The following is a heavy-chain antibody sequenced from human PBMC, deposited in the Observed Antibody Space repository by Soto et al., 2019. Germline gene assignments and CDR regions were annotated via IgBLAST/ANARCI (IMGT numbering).Heavy chain of an antibody. CDR3: AQYSSSPVYYYYGMDV. Sequence: SVKVSCKASGGTFSSYAISWVRQAPGQGLEWMGGIIPIFGTANYAQKFQGRVTITADKSTSTAYMELSSLRSEDTAVYYCAQYSSSPVYYYYGMDVWGQGTTVTVSS. D-gene: IGHD6-6*01. V-gene: IGHV1-69*06. CDR1: GGTFSSYA. J-gene: IGHJ6*02. CDR2: IIPIFGTA.